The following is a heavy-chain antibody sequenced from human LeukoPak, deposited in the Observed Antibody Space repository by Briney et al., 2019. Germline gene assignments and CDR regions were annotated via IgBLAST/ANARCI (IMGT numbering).Heavy chain of an antibody. J-gene: IGHJ4*02. CDR2: IWYDGSNK. CDR1: GFTFSSYG. V-gene: IGHV3-30*02. Sequence: PGGSLRLSCAASGFTFSSYGMHWVRQAPGKGLEWVAFIWYDGSNKYYADSVKGRFTISRDNSKNTLYMKMNSMRAEDTAVYYCAKDPTSNYYDFWSGYYEDYWGQGTLVTVSS. CDR3: AKDPTSNYYDFWSGYYEDY. D-gene: IGHD3-3*01.